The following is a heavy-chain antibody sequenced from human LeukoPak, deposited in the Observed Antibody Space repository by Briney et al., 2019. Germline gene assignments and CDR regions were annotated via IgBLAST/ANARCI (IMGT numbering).Heavy chain of an antibody. CDR3: AREYSSGWYYFDY. D-gene: IGHD6-19*01. CDR1: GGSISSYY. CDR2: IYYSGST. V-gene: IGHV4-59*01. J-gene: IGHJ4*02. Sequence: SETLSLTCTVSGGSISSYYWSWIRQPPGKGLEWIGYIYYSGSTNYNPSLKSRVTISVDTSKNQFSLKLSSVTAADTAVYYCAREYSSGWYYFDYWGQGTLVTVSS.